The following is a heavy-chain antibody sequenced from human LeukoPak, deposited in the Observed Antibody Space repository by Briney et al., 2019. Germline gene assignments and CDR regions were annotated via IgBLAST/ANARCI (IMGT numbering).Heavy chain of an antibody. J-gene: IGHJ4*02. CDR1: GGSISSYY. CDR3: AREREERGHDY. V-gene: IGHV4-4*07. D-gene: IGHD1-26*01. Sequence: SETLSLTCTVSGGSISSYYWSWIRQPPGKGLEWVGRIYTSGSTNYDPSLKSRVTMSVDTSKNQFSLKLSSVTAADTAVYYCAREREERGHDYWGQGTLVTVSS. CDR2: IYTSGST.